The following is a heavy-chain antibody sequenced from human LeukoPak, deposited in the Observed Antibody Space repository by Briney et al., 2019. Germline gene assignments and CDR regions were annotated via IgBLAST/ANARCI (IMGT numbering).Heavy chain of an antibody. CDR2: IKQDGSDK. Sequence: GGSLRLSCAASGFTFSSYSMNWVRQAPGKGLEWVANIKQDGSDKYYADSVKGRFTISRDNAKNTLYLQMNSLRAEDTAVYYCAREAAAGTGFFDYWGQGTLVTVSS. V-gene: IGHV3-7*01. D-gene: IGHD6-13*01. CDR3: AREAAAGTGFFDY. J-gene: IGHJ4*02. CDR1: GFTFSSYS.